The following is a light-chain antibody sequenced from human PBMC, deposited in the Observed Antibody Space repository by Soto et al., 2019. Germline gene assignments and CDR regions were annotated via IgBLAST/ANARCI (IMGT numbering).Light chain of an antibody. Sequence: DIQMTQSPSALSASIGDGVTITCRTSQSISSYLNWYQQKPGKAPKLLIYDASRLQSGVPPRFSGSGFGTDFTLTITSLQPEDFATYYCQQSYSSRWTFCHGTKVEIK. CDR2: DAS. CDR1: QSISSY. CDR3: QQSYSSRWT. J-gene: IGKJ1*01. V-gene: IGKV1-39*01.